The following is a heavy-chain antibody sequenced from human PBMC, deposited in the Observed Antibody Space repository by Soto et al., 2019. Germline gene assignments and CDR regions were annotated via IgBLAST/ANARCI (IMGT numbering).Heavy chain of an antibody. Sequence: GESLKISCKGSGYSFSNYWIGLVRQMPGKGLEWMGIIYPGDSDTKDSPSFQGHVTISADKSISTAYLHWSSLKASDTAMYYCARRVAAAEGGFDYWGQGTLVTVSS. CDR1: GYSFSNYW. CDR3: ARRVAAAEGGFDY. V-gene: IGHV5-51*01. D-gene: IGHD6-25*01. CDR2: IYPGDSDT. J-gene: IGHJ4*02.